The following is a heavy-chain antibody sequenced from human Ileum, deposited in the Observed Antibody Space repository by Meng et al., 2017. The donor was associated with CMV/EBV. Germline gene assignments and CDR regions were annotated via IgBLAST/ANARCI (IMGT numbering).Heavy chain of an antibody. J-gene: IGHJ4*02. V-gene: IGHV4-61*02. Sequence: QDSGPGLVKPSQPLSLTCTVLGGSISSGSYYWSWIRQPAGKGLEWIGRIYTSESTNYNPSLKSRVTISVDTSKNQFSLKLSSVTATDTAVYYCAGGAITGTTEVPFDYWGQGTLVTVSS. CDR2: IYTSEST. CDR3: AGGAITGTTEVPFDY. CDR1: GGSISSGSYY. D-gene: IGHD1-20*01.